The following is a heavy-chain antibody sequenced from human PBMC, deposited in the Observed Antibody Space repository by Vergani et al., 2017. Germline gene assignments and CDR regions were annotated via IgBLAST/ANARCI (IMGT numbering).Heavy chain of an antibody. CDR2: INPNSGGT. CDR3: ARCRYSGSDLYAFDI. Sequence: QVQLVQSGAEVKKPGASVKVSCKASGYTFTGYYMHWVRQAPGQGLEWMGWINPNSGGTNYAQKFQGRVTMTRDTSISTAYMELSRLRSDDTAVYYCARCRYSGSDLYAFDIWGQGTMVTVSS. V-gene: IGHV1-2*02. CDR1: GYTFTGYY. D-gene: IGHD1-26*01. J-gene: IGHJ3*02.